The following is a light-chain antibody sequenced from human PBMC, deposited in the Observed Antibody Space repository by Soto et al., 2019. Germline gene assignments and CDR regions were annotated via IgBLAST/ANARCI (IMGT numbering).Light chain of an antibody. CDR1: SSDVGGYKY. CDR2: EVS. V-gene: IGLV2-14*01. J-gene: IGLJ3*02. Sequence: QSALTQPASVSGSPGQSIPLSCTGTSSDVGGYKYVSWYQQHSGDAPKVLIYEVSNRPLGVSNRFSGSKSGNTASLTISGLQAEDEADYYCNSYTSSNTWVFGGGTKLTVL. CDR3: NSYTSSNTWV.